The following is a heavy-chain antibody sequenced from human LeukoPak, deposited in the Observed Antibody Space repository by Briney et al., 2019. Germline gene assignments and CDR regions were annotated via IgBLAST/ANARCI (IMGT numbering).Heavy chain of an antibody. Sequence: GGSLRLSCAASGFTFSSYGMHWVRQAPGKGLEWVAVISDDGSNKYYVDSVKGRFTIFRDNSKNTLYLQMNSLRAEDTAVYYCANSPTYCSSTSCYINYWGQGTLVTVSS. CDR2: ISDDGSNK. CDR1: GFTFSSYG. V-gene: IGHV3-30*18. J-gene: IGHJ4*02. CDR3: ANSPTYCSSTSCYINY. D-gene: IGHD2-2*02.